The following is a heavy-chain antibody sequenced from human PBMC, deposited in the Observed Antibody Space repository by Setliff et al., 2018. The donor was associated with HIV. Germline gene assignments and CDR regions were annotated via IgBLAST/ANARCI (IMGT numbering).Heavy chain of an antibody. CDR3: VKAVIVVITAAIFDY. J-gene: IGHJ4*02. Sequence: PGGSLRLSCSASGFTFSSYVMHWVRQAPGKGLEYVSAISSNGGSTYYADSVKGRFTISRDNSKNTLYLQMSSLRVEDTAVYYCVKAVIVVITAAIFDYWGQGTLVTVSS. CDR2: ISSNGGST. V-gene: IGHV3-64D*09. CDR1: GFTFSSYV. D-gene: IGHD2-2*01.